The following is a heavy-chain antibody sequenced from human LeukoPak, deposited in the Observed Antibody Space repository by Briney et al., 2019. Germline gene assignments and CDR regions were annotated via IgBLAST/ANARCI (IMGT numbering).Heavy chain of an antibody. CDR3: ARERDGYKEYYFDY. V-gene: IGHV3-9*01. CDR1: GFTFDDYA. Sequence: GGSLRLSCVASGFTFDDYAMHWVRQAPGKGLEWVSGISWNSGSIGYADSVKGRFTISRDNAKNSLYLQMNSLRAEDTALYYCARERDGYKEYYFDYWGQGTLVTVSS. D-gene: IGHD5-24*01. J-gene: IGHJ4*02. CDR2: ISWNSGSI.